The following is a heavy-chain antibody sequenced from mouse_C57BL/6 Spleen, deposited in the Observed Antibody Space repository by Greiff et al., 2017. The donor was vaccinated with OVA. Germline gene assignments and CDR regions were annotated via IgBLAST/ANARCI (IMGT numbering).Heavy chain of an antibody. CDR3: ARGYGYYVMDY. Sequence: EVQLQQSGPELVKPGASVKISCKASGYTFTDYYMNWVKQSPGKSLEWIGDINPNNGGTSYNQKFKGKATLTVDKSSSTAYMELRSLTSEDSAVYYCARGYGYYVMDYWGQGTSVTVSS. CDR2: INPNNGGT. CDR1: GYTFTDYY. J-gene: IGHJ4*01. D-gene: IGHD2-10*02. V-gene: IGHV1-26*01.